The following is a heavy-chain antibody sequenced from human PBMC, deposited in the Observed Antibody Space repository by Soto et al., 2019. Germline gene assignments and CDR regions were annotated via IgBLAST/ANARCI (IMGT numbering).Heavy chain of an antibody. CDR3: ARDRYCGGDCYYDHYYGMDV. CDR1: GGSINGFY. CDR2: VFYSGST. J-gene: IGHJ6*02. V-gene: IGHV4-59*12. D-gene: IGHD2-21*02. Sequence: SETLSLTCTVSGGSINGFYWSWIRQPPGKALEWIGYVFYSGSTNYNPSLKSRVTISVDTSKNQFSLKMSSVTAADTAVYYCARDRYCGGDCYYDHYYGMDVWGQGTTVTVS.